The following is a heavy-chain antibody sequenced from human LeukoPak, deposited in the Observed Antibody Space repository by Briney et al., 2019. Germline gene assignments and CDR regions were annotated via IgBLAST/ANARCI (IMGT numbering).Heavy chain of an antibody. CDR3: ARGPYSSGWHKFDY. CDR1: GGSISSGGYS. CDR2: IYHSGST. D-gene: IGHD6-19*01. Sequence: SETLSLTCAVSGGSISSGGYSWSWIRQPPGKGLEWIGYIYHSGSTNYNPSLKSRVTISVDTSKNQFSLKLSSVTAADTAVYYCARGPYSSGWHKFDYWGQGTLVTVSS. V-gene: IGHV4-30-2*01. J-gene: IGHJ4*02.